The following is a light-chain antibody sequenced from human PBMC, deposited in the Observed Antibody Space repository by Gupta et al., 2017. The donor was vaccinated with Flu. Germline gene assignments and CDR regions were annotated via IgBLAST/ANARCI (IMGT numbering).Light chain of an antibody. V-gene: IGKV1-33*01. J-gene: IGKJ4*01. CDR2: DAS. CDR1: QDISNY. CDR3: QQYDNLPPLT. Sequence: DIQMTQSPSSLSASVGDRVTITSQASQDISNYLIWYQQKPGKAPKLLIYDASNLETGVPSRFSGSGSGTDFTFTISSLQPEDIATYYCQQYDNLPPLTFGGGTKVEIK.